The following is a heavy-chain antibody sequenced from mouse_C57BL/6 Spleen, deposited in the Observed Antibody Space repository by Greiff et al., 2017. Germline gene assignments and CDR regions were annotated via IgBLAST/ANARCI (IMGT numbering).Heavy chain of an antibody. D-gene: IGHD1-3*01. CDR1: GFTFSNYW. CDR3: TGRNIYVRPYYFDY. CDR2: IRLKSDNYAT. Sequence: EVKLVESGGGLVQPGGSMKLSCVASGFTFSNYWMNWVRQSPEKGLEWVAQIRLKSDNYATHYAESVKGRFTISRDDSKSSVYLQMNNLRAEDTGSYYCTGRNIYVRPYYFDYWGQGTTLTVSS. V-gene: IGHV6-3*01. J-gene: IGHJ2*01.